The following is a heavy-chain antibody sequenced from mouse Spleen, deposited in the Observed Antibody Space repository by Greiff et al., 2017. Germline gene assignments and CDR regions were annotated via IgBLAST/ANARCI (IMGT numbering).Heavy chain of an antibody. D-gene: IGHD2-4*01. CDR3: ASGIYYDYAGFDY. CDR2: IDPSDSET. J-gene: IGHJ2*01. CDR1: GYTFTSYW. Sequence: VQLQQSGAELVRPGSSVKLSCKASGYTFTSYWMHWVKQRPIQGLEWIGNIDPSDSETHYNQKFKDKATLTVDKSSSTAYMQLSSLTSEDSAVYYCASGIYYDYAGFDYWGQGTTLTVSS. V-gene: IGHV1-52*01.